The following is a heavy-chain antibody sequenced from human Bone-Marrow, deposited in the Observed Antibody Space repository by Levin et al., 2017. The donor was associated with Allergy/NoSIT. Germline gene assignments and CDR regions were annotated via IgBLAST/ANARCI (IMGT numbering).Heavy chain of an antibody. CDR3: ATSPNLGY. V-gene: IGHV3-53*01. J-gene: IGHJ4*02. Sequence: GESLKISCAASGFTVGNNYMRWIRQAPGQGLDWVSLIYSGGSMYYADSVKGRFTISRDGSKNTLYLQMNNLRAEDTAVYYCATSPNLGYWGQGTLVTVSS. CDR1: GFTVGNNY. CDR2: IYSGGSM.